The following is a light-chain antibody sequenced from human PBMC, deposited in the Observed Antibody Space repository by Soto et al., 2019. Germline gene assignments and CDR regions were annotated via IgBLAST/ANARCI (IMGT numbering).Light chain of an antibody. Sequence: EIVLTQSPGTLSMSPGERATLSCRASQSISSNYLAWYQQKPGQAPRLLIYGASSRATGIPDRFSGSGSGTDFTFTISRLDAEDFSVYYCQQYGSSPRTFGQGTKVELK. CDR3: QQYGSSPRT. CDR2: GAS. J-gene: IGKJ1*01. V-gene: IGKV3-20*01. CDR1: QSISSNY.